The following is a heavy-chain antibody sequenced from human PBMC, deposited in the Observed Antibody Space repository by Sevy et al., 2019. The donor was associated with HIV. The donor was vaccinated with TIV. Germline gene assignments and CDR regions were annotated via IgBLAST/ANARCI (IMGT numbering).Heavy chain of an antibody. D-gene: IGHD3-22*01. J-gene: IGHJ4*02. Sequence: SETLSLTCTVSGDSISSGDYYWSWIRQPPGKGLEWIGYIYYSGSTNYNPSLRSRVTISVDTSKNQFSLKLSSVTAAATAVYYCARAQYYYDRSGNYVLPRYYFDYWGQGALVTVSS. CDR3: ARAQYYYDRSGNYVLPRYYFDY. CDR2: IYYSGST. V-gene: IGHV4-30-4*01. CDR1: GDSISSGDYY.